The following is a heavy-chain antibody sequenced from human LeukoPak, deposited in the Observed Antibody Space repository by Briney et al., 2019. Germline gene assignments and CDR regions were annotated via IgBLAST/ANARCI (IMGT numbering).Heavy chain of an antibody. J-gene: IGHJ4*02. CDR2: VSPYNGNT. Sequence: ASVKVSCKTSGYTFTDYDITWVRQAPGQGLEWIGRVSPYNGNTYYSQRFQGRVTITKDTSTGTAYMDLRNLRTDDTAMYYCARNGRVRRVVKDLFEYWGQGTLVAVSS. D-gene: IGHD3-10*01. CDR3: ARNGRVRRVVKDLFEY. CDR1: GYTFTDYD. V-gene: IGHV1-18*01.